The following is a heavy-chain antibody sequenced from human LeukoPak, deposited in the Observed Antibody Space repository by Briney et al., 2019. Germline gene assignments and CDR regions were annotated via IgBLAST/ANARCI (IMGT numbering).Heavy chain of an antibody. J-gene: IGHJ4*02. Sequence: GGSLRLSCVASGFTFTKCAMSWIRQAPGKGLEWVAIITATGDTAYYADSVKGRFTISRDNSRNTVYMQMDSLRAEDTAIYYCAKEAAYDFWSGYADYWGQGTLVTVSS. V-gene: IGHV3-23*01. CDR2: ITATGDTA. D-gene: IGHD3-3*01. CDR3: AKEAAYDFWSGYADY. CDR1: GFTFTKCA.